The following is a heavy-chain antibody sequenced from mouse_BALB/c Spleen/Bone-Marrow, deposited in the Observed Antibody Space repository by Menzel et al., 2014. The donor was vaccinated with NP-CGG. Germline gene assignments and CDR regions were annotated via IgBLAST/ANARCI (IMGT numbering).Heavy chain of an antibody. Sequence: QVQLQQSGAELVRPGSSVKISCKASGYPFSSYWMNWVKQRPGQGLEWIGQIYPGDGETNYNGKFKGNATLTADKSSSTVYMQLISLTSEDSAVYFCARKYGDYWGQGTTLTVSS. CDR2: IYPGDGET. V-gene: IGHV1-80*01. D-gene: IGHD2-10*02. CDR1: GYPFSSYW. CDR3: ARKYGDY. J-gene: IGHJ2*01.